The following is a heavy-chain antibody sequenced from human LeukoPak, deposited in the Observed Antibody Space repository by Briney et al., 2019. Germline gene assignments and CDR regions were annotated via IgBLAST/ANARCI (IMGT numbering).Heavy chain of an antibody. Sequence: PGGSLRLSCAASGFTFSSYRMQWGRQVPGKGLLWVSRINSDGSSTSYADSVKGRFTISRDNAKNTVYLQMNSLRAEDTAVYYCARVRSGSYGSRRYYYYYGMDVWGQGTTVTVSS. D-gene: IGHD5-18*01. CDR3: ARVRSGSYGSRRYYYYYGMDV. J-gene: IGHJ6*02. CDR1: GFTFSSYR. V-gene: IGHV3-74*01. CDR2: INSDGSST.